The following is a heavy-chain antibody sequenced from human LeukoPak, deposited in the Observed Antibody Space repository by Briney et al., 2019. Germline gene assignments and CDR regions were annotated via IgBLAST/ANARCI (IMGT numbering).Heavy chain of an antibody. CDR1: GGSISSGGYY. CDR2: TYYSGST. J-gene: IGHJ6*03. V-gene: IGHV4-31*03. Sequence: SETLSLTCTVSGGSISSGGYYWSWIRQHPGKGLEWIGYTYYSGSTYYNPSLKSRVTISVDTSKNQFSLKLSSVTAADTAVYYCARVSAVTTLTYYYMDVWGKGTTVTVSS. D-gene: IGHD4-11*01. CDR3: ARVSAVTTLTYYYMDV.